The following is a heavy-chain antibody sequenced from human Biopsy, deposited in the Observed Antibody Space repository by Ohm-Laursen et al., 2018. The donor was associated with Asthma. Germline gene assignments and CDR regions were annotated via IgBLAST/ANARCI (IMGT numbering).Heavy chain of an antibody. Sequence: SLRLSCTASGFTLSSYVMHWVRQAPGKGLEWVAVIWYDGVNKYFADSVKGRFTISRDNSKNTLHLEMNSLRVEDTAVYYCPKDVFPGWELRRGPDYWGQGTLVTVSS. CDR1: GFTLSSYV. J-gene: IGHJ4*02. CDR3: PKDVFPGWELRRGPDY. CDR2: IWYDGVNK. D-gene: IGHD1-26*01. V-gene: IGHV3-33*06.